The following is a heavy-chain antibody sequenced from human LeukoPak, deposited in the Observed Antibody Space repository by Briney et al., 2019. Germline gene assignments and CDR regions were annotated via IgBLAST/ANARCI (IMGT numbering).Heavy chain of an antibody. CDR1: GYSFVSYW. D-gene: IGHD2-2*01. CDR3: ARQGCTSTTCLDI. Sequence: GESLKISCRGSGYSFVSYWIGWVRQMPGKGLEWMGIIYPGDFDTRYSPSFQGQVTISADKSISTAYLQWSSLKASDTAMYYCARQGCTSTTCLDIWGQGTMVTVSS. J-gene: IGHJ3*02. V-gene: IGHV5-51*01. CDR2: IYPGDFDT.